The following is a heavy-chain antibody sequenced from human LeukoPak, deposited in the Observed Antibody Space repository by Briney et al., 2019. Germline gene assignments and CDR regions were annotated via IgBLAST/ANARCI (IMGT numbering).Heavy chain of an antibody. J-gene: IGHJ4*02. D-gene: IGHD4-17*01. CDR2: INHSGST. CDR1: GGSFSGYY. CDR3: ARVDYGDHDY. Sequence: SETLSLTCAVYGGSFSGYYWSWIRQPPGKGLEWIGEINHSGSTNYNPSLKSRVTISLDTSKNQFSLKLSSVTAADTAVYYCARVDYGDHDYWGQGTLVAVSS. V-gene: IGHV4-34*01.